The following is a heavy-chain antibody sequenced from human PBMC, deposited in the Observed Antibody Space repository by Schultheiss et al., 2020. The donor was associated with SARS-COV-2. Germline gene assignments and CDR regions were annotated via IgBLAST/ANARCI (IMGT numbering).Heavy chain of an antibody. V-gene: IGHV4-39*01. J-gene: IGHJ3*02. CDR3: ARGITTTPNYYDSRPSDAFDI. D-gene: IGHD3-22*01. Sequence: SETLSLTCTVSGGSISSSSYYWGWIRQPPGKGLEWIGSIYYSGSTYYNPSLKSRVTISVDTSKNQFSLKLSSVTAADTAVYYCARGITTTPNYYDSRPSDAFDIWGQGTMVTVSS. CDR2: IYYSGST. CDR1: GGSISSSSYY.